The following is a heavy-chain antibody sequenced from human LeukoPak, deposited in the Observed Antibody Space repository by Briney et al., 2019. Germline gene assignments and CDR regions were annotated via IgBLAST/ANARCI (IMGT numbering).Heavy chain of an antibody. D-gene: IGHD1-7*01. CDR1: GGTFSSYA. V-gene: IGHV1-69*05. J-gene: IGHJ3*02. CDR2: IIPIFGTA. CDR3: ASQAPWNYGAFDI. Sequence: GASVKVSCKASGGTFSSYAISWVRQAPGQGLEWMGGIIPIFGTANYAQKFQGRVTITTDESTSTAYMELSSLRSEDTAVYYCASQAPWNYGAFDIWGQGTMATVSS.